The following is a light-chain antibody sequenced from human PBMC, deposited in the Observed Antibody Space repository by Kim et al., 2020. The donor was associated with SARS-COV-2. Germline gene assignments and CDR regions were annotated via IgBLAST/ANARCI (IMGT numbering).Light chain of an antibody. J-gene: IGLJ1*01. CDR2: TNN. V-gene: IGLV1-44*01. CDR1: FSNIGGNN. Sequence: GQRVSISCSGSFSNIGGNNVNGYQHIPGRAPRLLIHTNNQRPSGVPDRFAGSKSDTSASLAISGRQSDDEADYYCAAWDGRLNAYVFGTGTKVTVL. CDR3: AAWDGRLNAYV.